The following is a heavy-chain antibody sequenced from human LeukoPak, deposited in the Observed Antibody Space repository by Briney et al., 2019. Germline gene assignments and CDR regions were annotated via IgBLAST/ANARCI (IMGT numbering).Heavy chain of an antibody. V-gene: IGHV1-18*01. CDR1: GYTFTSYG. CDR2: ISAYNGNT. J-gene: IGHJ3*02. CDR3: ARVKLYYDILTGYHHADAFDI. Sequence: ASVKVSCKASGYTFTSYGISWVRQAPGQGLEWMGWISAYNGNTNYAQKLQGRVTMTTDTSTSTAYMELRSLRSDDTAVYYCARVKLYYDILTGYHHADAFDIWGQGTMVTVSS. D-gene: IGHD3-9*01.